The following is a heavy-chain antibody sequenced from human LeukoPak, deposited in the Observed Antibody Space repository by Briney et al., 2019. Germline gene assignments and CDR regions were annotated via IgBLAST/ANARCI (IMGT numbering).Heavy chain of an antibody. D-gene: IGHD6-13*01. CDR1: GDSISSDSISSYY. CDR2: IYPSGGT. Sequence: PSETLSLTCTVSGDSISSDSISSYYWSWIRQPAGKGLEWIGRIYPSGGTECNPSLKSRVTMSIDTSKNQFSLKLSSVTAADTAVYYCVRSIAVAGKEFGSWGRGTLVTVSS. V-gene: IGHV4-61*02. CDR3: VRSIAVAGKEFGS. J-gene: IGHJ4*02.